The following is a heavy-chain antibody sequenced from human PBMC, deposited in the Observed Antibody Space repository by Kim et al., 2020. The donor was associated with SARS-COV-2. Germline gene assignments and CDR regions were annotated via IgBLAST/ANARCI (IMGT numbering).Heavy chain of an antibody. CDR1: GGSVSNYY. CDR2: ISTSGST. J-gene: IGHJ3*02. V-gene: IGHV4-4*07. Sequence: SETLSLTCTVSGGSVSNYYWSWIRQPAGKGLEWIGRISTSGSTNYNPSLKNRVTMSVDTSKNQFSLKLNSLAAADTAVYYCARGRGWSDAFDIWGQGTLVTVSS. D-gene: IGHD6-19*01. CDR3: ARGRGWSDAFDI.